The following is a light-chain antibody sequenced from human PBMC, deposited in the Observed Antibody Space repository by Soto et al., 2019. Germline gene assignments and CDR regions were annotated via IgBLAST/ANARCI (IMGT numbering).Light chain of an antibody. Sequence: IVMTQSPATLSVSLGERATLSCRASQSINSNLAWYQQKPGQAPRLLMFRASIRAAGFPARFSGSGSGTEFNITISSLQSDDSAVYYCHQYNNWPRATLGGGTKVDIK. V-gene: IGKV3-15*01. CDR1: QSINSN. J-gene: IGKJ4*01. CDR2: RAS. CDR3: HQYNNWPRAT.